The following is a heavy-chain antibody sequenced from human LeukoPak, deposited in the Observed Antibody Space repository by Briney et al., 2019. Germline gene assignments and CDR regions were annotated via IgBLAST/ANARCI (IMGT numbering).Heavy chain of an antibody. CDR3: ARENDQLRGSYYYMDV. D-gene: IGHD2-2*01. V-gene: IGHV4-39*07. Sequence: SETLSLTCTVSNGSISSRSFDWGWIRQPPGKGLEWIWSIYHSGSTYYNPSLKSRVTISVDTSKNQFSLKLSSVTAADTAVYYCARENDQLRGSYYYMDVWGKGTTVTVSS. CDR1: NGSISSRSFD. J-gene: IGHJ6*03. CDR2: IYHSGST.